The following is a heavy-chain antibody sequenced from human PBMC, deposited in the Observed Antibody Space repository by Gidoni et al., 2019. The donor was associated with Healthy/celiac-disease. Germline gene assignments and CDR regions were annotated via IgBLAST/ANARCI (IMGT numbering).Heavy chain of an antibody. J-gene: IGHJ6*03. CDR1: GFTFSRYG. V-gene: IGHV3-30*02. CDR2: IRYDGSNK. CDR3: AKDPAAAGIMYYYYYMDV. Sequence: QVQLVESGGGVVQPGGSLRLSCAASGFTFSRYGMHWVRQAPGKGLEWVAFIRYDGSNKYYADSVKGRFTISRDNSKNTLYLQMNSLRAEDTAVYYCAKDPAAAGIMYYYYYMDVWGKGTTVTVSS. D-gene: IGHD6-13*01.